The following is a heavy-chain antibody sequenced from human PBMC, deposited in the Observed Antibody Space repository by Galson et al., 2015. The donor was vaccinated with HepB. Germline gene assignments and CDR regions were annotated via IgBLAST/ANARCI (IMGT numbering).Heavy chain of an antibody. Sequence: SLRLSCAASGFTFSTYAMHWVRQAPGKGLEWVASIRYDGSNAYYVDSVKGRFIISRDNSKNTLYLQMSRLRHDDTAVYYCAKDRAYYTANFDSWGRGTLVTVSS. D-gene: IGHD3-3*01. V-gene: IGHV3-30*02. CDR3: AKDRAYYTANFDS. CDR1: GFTFSTYA. CDR2: IRYDGSNA. J-gene: IGHJ4*02.